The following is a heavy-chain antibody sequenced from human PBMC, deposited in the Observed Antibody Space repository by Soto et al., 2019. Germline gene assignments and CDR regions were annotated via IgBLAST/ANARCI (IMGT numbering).Heavy chain of an antibody. J-gene: IGHJ6*02. CDR3: AKHPNYYYYYGMDV. V-gene: IGHV3-23*01. CDR2: ISGSGGST. Sequence: HPGGSLRLSCAASGFTFSSYAMSWVRQAPGKGLEWVSAISGSGGSTYYADSVKGRFTISRDNSKNTLYLQMNSLRAEDTAVYYCAKHPNYYYYYGMDVWGQGTTVTVSS. CDR1: GFTFSSYA.